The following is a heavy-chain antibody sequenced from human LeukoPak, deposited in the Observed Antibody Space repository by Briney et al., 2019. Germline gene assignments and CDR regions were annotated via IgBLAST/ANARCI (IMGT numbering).Heavy chain of an antibody. CDR3: ARVLYDYYGSGSYYNLIGWFDP. V-gene: IGHV3-23*01. Sequence: GGPLRLSCAASGFTFSSYAMSWVRQAPGKGLEWVSAISGSGGSTYYADSVKGRFTISRDNSKNTLYLQMNSLRAEDTAVYYCARVLYDYYGSGSYYNLIGWFDPWGQGTLVTVSS. CDR1: GFTFSSYA. J-gene: IGHJ5*02. CDR2: ISGSGGST. D-gene: IGHD3-10*01.